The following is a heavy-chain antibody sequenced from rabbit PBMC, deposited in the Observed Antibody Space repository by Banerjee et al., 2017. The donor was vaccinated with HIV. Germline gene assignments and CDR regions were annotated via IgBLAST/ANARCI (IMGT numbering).Heavy chain of an antibody. V-gene: IGHV1S40*01. J-gene: IGHJ3*01. Sequence: QSLEESGGDLVKPGASLTLTCTASGFSFSRNYHMCWVRQAPGKGLEWIACIYVGSGGSTQYANWAKGRFTISKISSTTVTLQMTSLTAADTATYFCARDDAGVVGYDWDLWGQGTLVTVS. D-gene: IGHD4-2*01. CDR3: ARDDAGVVGYDWDL. CDR1: GFSFSRNYH. CDR2: IYVGSGGST.